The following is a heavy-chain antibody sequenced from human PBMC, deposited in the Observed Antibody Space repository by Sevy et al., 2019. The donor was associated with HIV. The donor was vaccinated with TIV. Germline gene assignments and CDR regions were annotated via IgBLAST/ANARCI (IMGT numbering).Heavy chain of an antibody. V-gene: IGHV3-7*01. CDR3: ATSGGET. J-gene: IGHJ5*02. CDR1: GFTFSSYW. Sequence: GGSLRLSCAASGFTFSSYWMNGIRQAPGKGLEWVAKIKQDGSEKYYVDSVKGRITISRDNAKNSLYLEMNTLRAEDTAVYYCATSGGETWGQGTLVTVSS. CDR2: IKQDGSEK. D-gene: IGHD3-16*01.